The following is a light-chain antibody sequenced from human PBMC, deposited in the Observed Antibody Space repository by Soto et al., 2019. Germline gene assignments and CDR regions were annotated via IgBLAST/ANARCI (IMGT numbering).Light chain of an antibody. J-gene: IGLJ3*02. Sequence: NFMLTQPHSVSESPGKTVTISCTRSSGTIASNFVQWYQQCPGSAPTTVIYEDNQRPSGVPDRFSGSTDSASNSASLTISGLTTEDEADYFCQSYGSSNVVFGGGTKLTVL. CDR3: QSYGSSNVV. CDR1: SGTIASNF. V-gene: IGLV6-57*04. CDR2: EDN.